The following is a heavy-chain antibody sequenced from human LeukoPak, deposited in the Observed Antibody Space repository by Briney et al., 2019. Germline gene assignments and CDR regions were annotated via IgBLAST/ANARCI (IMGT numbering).Heavy chain of an antibody. CDR1: GFTVSSAY. D-gene: IGHD3-10*02. J-gene: IGHJ4*02. CDR3: ARDYVLDY. Sequence: GGSLRLSCAASGFTVSSAYVSWVRQAPGKGLEWVSVIYKGGNTYYIDSVKGRFTISRDTSKNTLYLQMNSLRAEDTAVYYCARDYVLDYWGQGTLVTVSS. CDR2: IYKGGNT. V-gene: IGHV3-53*01.